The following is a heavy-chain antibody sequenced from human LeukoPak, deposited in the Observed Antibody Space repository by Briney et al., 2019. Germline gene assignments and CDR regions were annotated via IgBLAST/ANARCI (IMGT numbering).Heavy chain of an antibody. Sequence: SQTLSLTRTVSGGSLSSGGYYWSWIRHHPGKGLEWIGYIYYSGRTYYNPSLKCRVTISVDTSKNQFSLKLSSVTAEDTAVYYCARAGYCSSTSCYLASDYWGQGTLVTVSS. V-gene: IGHV4-31*03. CDR3: ARAGYCSSTSCYLASDY. J-gene: IGHJ4*02. D-gene: IGHD2-2*01. CDR2: IYYSGRT. CDR1: GGSLSSGGYY.